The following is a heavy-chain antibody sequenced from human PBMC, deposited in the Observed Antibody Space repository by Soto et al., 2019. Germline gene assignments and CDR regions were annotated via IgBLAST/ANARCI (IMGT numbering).Heavy chain of an antibody. CDR2: IYCSGST. D-gene: IGHD3-10*01. V-gene: IGHV4-31*03. J-gene: IGHJ6*02. CDR3: ARDTRYYGSGSYYGKGITYYYYYGMDV. CDR1: GGSISSGGYY. Sequence: PSETLSLTCTVSGGSISSGGYYWSWIRQHPGKGLEWIGYIYCSGSTYYNPSLKSRVTISVDTSKNQFSLKLSSVTAADTAVYYCARDTRYYGSGSYYGKGITYYYYYGMDVWGQGTTVTVSS.